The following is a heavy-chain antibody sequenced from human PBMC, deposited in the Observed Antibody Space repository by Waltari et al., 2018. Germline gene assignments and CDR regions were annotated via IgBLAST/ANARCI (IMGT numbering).Heavy chain of an antibody. D-gene: IGHD2-2*01. CDR3: ARGLGRYCSSTSCLSYYFDY. CDR2: MNPNSGKT. Sequence: QVQLMQSGAEVKKPGASVTVSCKASGYTFTSYDINWVRQATGQGLEWMGWMNPNSGKTGYEKNCQGRVTITRNTSISTAYMELSSLRSEDTAVYYCARGLGRYCSSTSCLSYYFDYWGQGTLVTVSS. CDR1: GYTFTSYD. V-gene: IGHV1-8*03. J-gene: IGHJ4*02.